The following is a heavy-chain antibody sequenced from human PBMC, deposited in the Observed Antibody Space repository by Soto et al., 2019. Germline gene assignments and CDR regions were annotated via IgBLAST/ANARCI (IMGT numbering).Heavy chain of an antibody. D-gene: IGHD3-3*01. CDR3: ARDVRVSGYYRSRTRLGMDV. Sequence: QVQLVQSGAGVKKPGSSVKVSCKGSGGTFNSFTINWVRQAPGQGLEWMGGIVPLIGTANYTQKFQGRVTISADEFPSTVYMELTSLRSEDTAVYYCARDVRVSGYYRSRTRLGMDVWGQGTTVIVSS. V-gene: IGHV1-69*01. CDR2: IVPLIGTA. CDR1: GGTFNSFT. J-gene: IGHJ6*02.